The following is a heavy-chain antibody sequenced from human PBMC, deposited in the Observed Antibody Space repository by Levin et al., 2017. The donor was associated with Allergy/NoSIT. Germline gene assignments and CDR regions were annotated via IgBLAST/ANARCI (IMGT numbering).Heavy chain of an antibody. Sequence: SQTLSLTCAVYGGSFSGYYWSWIRQPPGKGLEWIGEINHSGGTNYNPSLKSRVTISVDTSKNQFSLKLSSVTAADTAVYYCARVPRTRYSRGWYLDYWGQGTLVTVSS. CDR2: INHSGGT. CDR1: GGSFSGYY. D-gene: IGHD2-15*01. CDR3: ARVPRTRYSRGWYLDY. J-gene: IGHJ4*02. V-gene: IGHV4-34*01.